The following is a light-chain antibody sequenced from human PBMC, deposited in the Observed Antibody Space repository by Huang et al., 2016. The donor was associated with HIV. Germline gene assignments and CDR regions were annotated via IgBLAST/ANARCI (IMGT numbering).Light chain of an antibody. V-gene: IGKV3-11*01. CDR3: QQRVNGLT. CDR2: DAS. CDR1: QNINTH. Sequence: EIVLTQSPATLSFFPRQRVSLSCRASQNINTHLAWYQQRPGQPPRLLIYDASSRVPGVAARFSGSGSGTDFTLTISSLESEDFATYYCQQRVNGLTFGGGTKV. J-gene: IGKJ4*01.